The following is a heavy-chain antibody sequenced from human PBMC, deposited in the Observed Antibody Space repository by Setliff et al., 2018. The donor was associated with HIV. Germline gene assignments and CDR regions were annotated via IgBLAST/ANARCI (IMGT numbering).Heavy chain of an antibody. D-gene: IGHD3-16*01. V-gene: IGHV4-4*07. J-gene: IGHJ3*02. CDR1: GDSISSYY. Sequence: SETLSLTCTVSGDSISSYYWSWIRQPAGKGLEWIGRIYTSGSTNYNPSLKSRVTMSVGTSKNQFSLKLSSVTAADTAVFYCARDRTGGTFDIWGQGTMVTVSS. CDR2: IYTSGST. CDR3: ARDRTGGTFDI.